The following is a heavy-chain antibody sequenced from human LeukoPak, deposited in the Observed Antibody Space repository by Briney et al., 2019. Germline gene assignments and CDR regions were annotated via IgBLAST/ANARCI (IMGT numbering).Heavy chain of an antibody. CDR2: IRSDGGDK. V-gene: IGHV3-30*02. CDR3: ARDTVINEGF. D-gene: IGHD4-17*01. Sequence: PGGSLRLSCAASGFTFSTFGMHGVRQAPGKGLEWVAFIRSDGGDKYYADSVKGRFTLSRDNSKNTLYLQVNSLRAEDAAVYYCARDTVINEGFWGQGTLVTVSS. J-gene: IGHJ4*02. CDR1: GFTFSTFG.